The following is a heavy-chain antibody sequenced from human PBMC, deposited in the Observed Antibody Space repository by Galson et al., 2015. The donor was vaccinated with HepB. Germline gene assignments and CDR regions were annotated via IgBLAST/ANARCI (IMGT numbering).Heavy chain of an antibody. CDR1: GFTFNKYA. Sequence: SLRLSCAASGFTFNKYAMSWVRQAPGKGLEWVATISGSGGSVYFAEAVRGRLSIFRDNHKNTTALRMTSLRLEDTALYFCTKDYGLLTYGLFDSFDVWGQGTMVAVSS. CDR2: ISGSGGSV. J-gene: IGHJ3*01. V-gene: IGHV3-23*01. D-gene: IGHD3-9*01. CDR3: TKDYGLLTYGLFDSFDV.